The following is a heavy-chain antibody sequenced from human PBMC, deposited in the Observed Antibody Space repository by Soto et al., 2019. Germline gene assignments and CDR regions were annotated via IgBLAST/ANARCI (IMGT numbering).Heavy chain of an antibody. CDR2: ISYDGSNK. V-gene: IGHV3-30*18. CDR1: GFTFSSYG. CDR3: AKIRGKSGDSSGQSPESDY. D-gene: IGHD6-19*01. J-gene: IGHJ4*02. Sequence: GGSLRLSCAASGFTFSSYGMHWVRQAPGKGLEWVAVISYDGSNKYYADSVKGRFTISRDNSKNTLYLQMNSLRAEDTAVYYCAKIRGKSGDSSGQSPESDYWGQGTLVTVSS.